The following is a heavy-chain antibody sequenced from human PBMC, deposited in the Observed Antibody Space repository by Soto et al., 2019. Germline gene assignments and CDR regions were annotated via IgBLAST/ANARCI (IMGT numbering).Heavy chain of an antibody. CDR2: INHSGST. D-gene: IGHD4-17*01. J-gene: IGHJ4*02. V-gene: IGHV4-34*01. CDR3: ARSSQSTVTNFDY. Sequence: PSETLSLTCAVYGGSFSGYYWTWIRQPPGTGLEWIGEINHSGSTNYNPSLKSRVTISVDTSKNQFSLKLSSVTAADTAVYYCARSSQSTVTNFDYWGQGTLVTVSS. CDR1: GGSFSGYY.